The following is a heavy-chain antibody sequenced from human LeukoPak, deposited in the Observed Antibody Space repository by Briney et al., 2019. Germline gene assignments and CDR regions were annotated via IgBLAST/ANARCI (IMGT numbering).Heavy chain of an antibody. CDR2: ISSDGAST. Sequence: GGSLRLSCSASGFTFSSYGMHWVRQAPGKGLEYVSAISSDGASTYYADSVKGRFTISRDNSKNTLYLQVKSLRAEDTAVYYCVPLYHGGVAYWGQGTLVTVSS. CDR1: GFTFSSYG. D-gene: IGHD3-16*02. V-gene: IGHV3-64D*06. CDR3: VPLYHGGVAY. J-gene: IGHJ4*02.